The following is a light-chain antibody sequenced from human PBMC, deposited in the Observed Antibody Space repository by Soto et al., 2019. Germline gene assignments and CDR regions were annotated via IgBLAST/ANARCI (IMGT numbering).Light chain of an antibody. CDR2: DAS. CDR3: QQRSNWPA. CDR1: QSVSSY. V-gene: IGKV3-11*01. J-gene: IGKJ4*01. Sequence: EIVLTQSPATLSLSPGERATLSCRASQSVSSYLAWYQQKPGQAPRLLIYDASNRATGIPARFSGSGSGTDVTLTISSLEPEDFAVYCCQQRSNWPAFGGGTKVDIK.